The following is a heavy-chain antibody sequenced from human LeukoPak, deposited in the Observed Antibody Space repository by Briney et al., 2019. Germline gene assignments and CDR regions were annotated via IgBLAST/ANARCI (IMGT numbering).Heavy chain of an antibody. CDR2: IYSTGST. CDR1: GGSISSYY. V-gene: IGHV4-4*07. J-gene: IGHJ3*02. D-gene: IGHD3-22*01. Sequence: KTSETLSLTCTVSGGSISSYYWSWIRQPAGEGLEWIGHIYSTGSTNYNPSLKSRVTISVHTSKNQFSLKLSSVTAADTAVYFCARGPYSYDSSGAFDIWGQGTMVTVSS. CDR3: ARGPYSYDSSGAFDI.